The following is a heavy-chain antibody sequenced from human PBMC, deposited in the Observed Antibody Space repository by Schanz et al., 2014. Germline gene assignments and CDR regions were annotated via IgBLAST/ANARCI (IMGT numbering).Heavy chain of an antibody. CDR2: ISSSGSYT. J-gene: IGHJ4*02. CDR1: GFAFRSYA. V-gene: IGHV3-21*05. Sequence: AQLVESGGGVVQPGRSLRLSCAASGFAFRSYAMHWVRQAPGKGLEWVSYISSSGSYTNYADSVKGRFTTSRDNGKKSMYLQMNSLRAEDTAVYYCARDGDFDYWGQGTLVTVSS. CDR3: ARDGDFDY.